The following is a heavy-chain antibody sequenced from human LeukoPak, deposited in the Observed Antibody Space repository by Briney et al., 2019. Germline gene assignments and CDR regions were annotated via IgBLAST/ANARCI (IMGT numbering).Heavy chain of an antibody. CDR2: INHSGST. CDR3: ARDRRGAAALDDYYYVDV. V-gene: IGHV4-34*01. D-gene: IGHD6-13*01. J-gene: IGHJ6*03. CDR1: GGSFSGYY. Sequence: TSETLSLTCAVYGGSFSGYYWSWIRQPPGKGLEWIGEINHSGSTNYNPSLKSRVTMSVDTSKNQFSLKLSSVTAADTAVYYCARDRRGAAALDDYYYVDVWGKGTTVTVSS.